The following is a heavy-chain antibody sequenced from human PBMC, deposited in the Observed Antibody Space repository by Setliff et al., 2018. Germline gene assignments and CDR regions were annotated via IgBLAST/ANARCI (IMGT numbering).Heavy chain of an antibody. CDR1: GFTFSSLW. CDR2: INQGGGDQ. D-gene: IGHD3-3*01. CDR3: SRDVYDFRTGQADP. J-gene: IGHJ5*02. V-gene: IGHV3-7*01. Sequence: GGSLRLSCAASGFTFSSLWMAWVRQAPGKGLEWVANINQGGGDQFYVDSVRGRFIISRDNAKNSLYLHMNSLRADDTAVYYCSRDVYDFRTGQADPWGQGTLVTVS.